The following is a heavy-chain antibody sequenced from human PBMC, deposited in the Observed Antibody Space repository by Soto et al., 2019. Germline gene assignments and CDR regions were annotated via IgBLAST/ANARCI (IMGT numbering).Heavy chain of an antibody. CDR3: TRGLASGDY. CDR1: GGTFSSYA. J-gene: IGHJ4*02. D-gene: IGHD6-6*01. CDR2: IIPVFGAT. V-gene: IGHV1-69*06. Sequence: QVQLVQSGAEVKKPGSSVKVSCKASGGTFSSYAFSWVRQAPGQGLEWMGGIIPVFGATNYAQNFQGRVTMTRDTSTSTVYMDLSSLRSEDTAVYYCTRGLASGDYWGQGTLITVSS.